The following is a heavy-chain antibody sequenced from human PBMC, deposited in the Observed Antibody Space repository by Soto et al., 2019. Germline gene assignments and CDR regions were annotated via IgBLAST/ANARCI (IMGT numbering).Heavy chain of an antibody. CDR1: GFTFDDYA. CDR3: AKDWDYDSSGDFDY. V-gene: IGHV3-9*01. J-gene: IGHJ4*02. Sequence: EVQLVESGGGLVQPGRSLRLSCAASGFTFDDYAMHWVRQAPGKGLEWVSGISWNSGSIGYADSVKGRFTISRDNAKSSLYLQMNSRRAEDTALYYCAKDWDYDSSGDFDYWGQGTLVTVSA. CDR2: ISWNSGSI. D-gene: IGHD3-22*01.